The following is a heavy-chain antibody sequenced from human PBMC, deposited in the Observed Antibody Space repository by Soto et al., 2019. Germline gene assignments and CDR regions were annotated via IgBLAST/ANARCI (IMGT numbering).Heavy chain of an antibody. V-gene: IGHV3-23*01. CDR1: GVTFSRSS. CDR3: AKAVTGGNSVY. J-gene: IGHJ4*02. CDR2: ISGSGGST. Sequence: QPGGSLRLSCAASGVTFSRSSMSWVRQPPGKGLEWVSYISGSGGSTYYADSVKGRFTISRDNSKNTLYLQMNSLRAEDTAVYYCAKAVTGGNSVYWGQGTLVTVSS. D-gene: IGHD2-21*02.